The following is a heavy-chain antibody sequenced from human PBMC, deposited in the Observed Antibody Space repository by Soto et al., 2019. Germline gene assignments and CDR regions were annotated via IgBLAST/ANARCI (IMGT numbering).Heavy chain of an antibody. V-gene: IGHV3-53*01. D-gene: IGHD4-4*01. J-gene: IGHJ4*02. CDR2: IYSGGST. Sequence: GGSLRLSCAASGFTVSSNYMSWVRQAPGKGLEWGSVIYSGGSTYYVDSVKGRFTISRDNSKNTLYLQMNSLRAEDTALYYCARDSSVSNYFDYWGQGTLVTVSS. CDR3: ARDSSVSNYFDY. CDR1: GFTVSSNY.